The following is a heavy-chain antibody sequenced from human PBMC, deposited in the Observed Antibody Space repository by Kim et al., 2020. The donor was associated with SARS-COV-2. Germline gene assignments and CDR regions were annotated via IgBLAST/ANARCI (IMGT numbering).Heavy chain of an antibody. V-gene: IGHV4-34*01. Sequence: SRVTISVDTSKNQFSLKLSSVTAADTAVYYCARGRGPAAKRTYYYYGMDVWGQGTTVTVSS. CDR3: ARGRGPAAKRTYYYYGMDV. D-gene: IGHD2-2*01. J-gene: IGHJ6*02.